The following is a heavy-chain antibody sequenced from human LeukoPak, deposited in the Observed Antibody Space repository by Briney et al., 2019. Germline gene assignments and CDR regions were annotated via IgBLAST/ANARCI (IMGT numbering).Heavy chain of an antibody. V-gene: IGHV3-23*01. CDR1: GFTFSSHA. Sequence: GGSLRLSCAASGFTFSSHAMGWVRQAPGKGLEWVSGIGGLGGSTYYAGSVKGRFTISRDNSQNTLYLHMNSLRADDMAVYYCARDPGVVAFHYFDYWGQGSLVTVSS. D-gene: IGHD3-3*01. CDR3: ARDPGVVAFHYFDY. J-gene: IGHJ4*02. CDR2: IGGLGGST.